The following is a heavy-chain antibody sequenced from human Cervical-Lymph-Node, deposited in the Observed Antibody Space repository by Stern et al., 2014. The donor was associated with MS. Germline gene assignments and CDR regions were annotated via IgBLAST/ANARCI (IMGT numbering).Heavy chain of an antibody. V-gene: IGHV4-61*02. Sequence: VQLVESGPGLVKPSQTLSLTCTVSGGSISSGSDYWSWLRQPVGKGLGWIGRIHPSGSAFYTPSLKSRVTISTDTSMNQFSLELNSATAADTAIYYCASGYRIFDYWGQGILVTVSS. J-gene: IGHJ4*02. D-gene: IGHD5-18*01. CDR2: IHPSGSA. CDR3: ASGYRIFDY. CDR1: GGSISSGSDY.